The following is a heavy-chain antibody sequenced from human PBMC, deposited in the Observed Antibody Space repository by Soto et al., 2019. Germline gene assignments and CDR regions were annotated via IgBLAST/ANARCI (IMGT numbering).Heavy chain of an antibody. D-gene: IGHD3-16*01. CDR1: GFTFSNAW. CDR2: IKSKTDGGTT. J-gene: IGHJ4*02. CDR3: TTASRDYIWGTPLEYFDY. Sequence: GGSLRLSCAASGFTFSNAWMSWVRQAPGKGLEWVGRIKSKTDGGTTDYAAPVKGRFTISRDDSKNTLYLQMNSLKTEDTAVYYCTTASRDYIWGTPLEYFDYWGQGTLVTVSS. V-gene: IGHV3-15*01.